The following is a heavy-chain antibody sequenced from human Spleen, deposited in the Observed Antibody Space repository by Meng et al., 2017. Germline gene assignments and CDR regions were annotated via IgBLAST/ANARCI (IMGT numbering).Heavy chain of an antibody. Sequence: GGSLRLFCAASGFTFSSYDMSWVRQAPGKGLEWVSAISDSGSSTYDADSVKGRFTISRDNSKNTLYLQMNSLRVEDTAVYYCARDAYSFHSSGYSFDYWGQGTLVTVSS. J-gene: IGHJ4*02. CDR2: ISDSGSST. CDR3: ARDAYSFHSSGYSFDY. V-gene: IGHV3-23*01. CDR1: GFTFSSYD. D-gene: IGHD3-22*01.